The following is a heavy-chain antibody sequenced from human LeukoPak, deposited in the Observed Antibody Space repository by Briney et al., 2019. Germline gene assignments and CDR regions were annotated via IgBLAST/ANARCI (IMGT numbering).Heavy chain of an antibody. V-gene: IGHV1-69*04. J-gene: IGHJ2*01. CDR2: IIPILGIA. CDR1: GYTFTSYG. D-gene: IGHD6-19*01. Sequence: ASVKVSCKASGYTFTSYGISWVRQAPGQGLEWMGRIIPILGIANYAQKFQGRVTITADKSTSTAYMELSSLRSEDTAVYYCARGAVAGTWLRHLNWYFDLWGRGTLVTVSS. CDR3: ARGAVAGTWLRHLNWYFDL.